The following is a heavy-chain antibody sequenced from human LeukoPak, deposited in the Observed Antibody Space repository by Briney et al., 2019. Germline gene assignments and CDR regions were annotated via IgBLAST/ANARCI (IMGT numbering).Heavy chain of an antibody. Sequence: GGSLRLSCAASGFTFSDYYMSWIRQAPGKGLEWVSYISSSGSTIYYADSVKGRFTISRDNAKNSLYLQMNSLRAEDTALYYCAKVRLGELSYFDYWGQGTLVTVSS. D-gene: IGHD3-16*02. J-gene: IGHJ4*02. CDR2: ISSSGSTI. V-gene: IGHV3-11*01. CDR1: GFTFSDYY. CDR3: AKVRLGELSYFDY.